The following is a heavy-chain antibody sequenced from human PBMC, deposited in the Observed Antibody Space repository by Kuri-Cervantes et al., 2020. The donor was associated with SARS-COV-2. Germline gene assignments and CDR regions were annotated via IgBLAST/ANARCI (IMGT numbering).Heavy chain of an antibody. CDR3: ARGSSSTYSDY. Sequence: GESLKISCAASGFTFSDYYMSWIRQAPGKGLEWVSYISSSGSTIYYADSVKGRFTISRDNAKNSLYLQMNSLRAEDTAVYYCARGSSSTYSDYWGQGTLVTVSS. CDR2: ISSSGSTI. V-gene: IGHV3-11*04. CDR1: GFTFSDYY. D-gene: IGHD6-6*01. J-gene: IGHJ4*02.